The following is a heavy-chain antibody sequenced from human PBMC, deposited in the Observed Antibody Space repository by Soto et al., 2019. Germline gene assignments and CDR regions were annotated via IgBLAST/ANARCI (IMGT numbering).Heavy chain of an antibody. V-gene: IGHV3-13*04. CDR2: IGTAGDT. Sequence: EVQLVESGGGLVQPGGSLRLSCAASGFTFSRYDMHWVRQATGKGLEWVSAIGTAGDTYYPGSVKGRFTISRENAKNSLYLQMNSLRAGDTAVYYCARVLVARGGDYGMDVWGQGTTVTVSS. CDR1: GFTFSRYD. CDR3: ARVLVARGGDYGMDV. J-gene: IGHJ6*02. D-gene: IGHD5-12*01.